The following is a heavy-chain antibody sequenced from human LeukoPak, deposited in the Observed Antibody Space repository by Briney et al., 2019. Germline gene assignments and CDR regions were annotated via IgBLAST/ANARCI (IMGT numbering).Heavy chain of an antibody. CDR3: ARAVTGTSMVDY. Sequence: SETLSLTCTISGGSIGGDHWSWIRQAPGKGLEWIGYISYTGSTSYNPSLRNRVTISLHTSENQFSLRLTSVTAADTAVYYCARAVTGTSMVDYWGQGTLVAVSS. D-gene: IGHD6-19*01. V-gene: IGHV4-59*08. J-gene: IGHJ4*02. CDR1: GGSIGGDH. CDR2: ISYTGST.